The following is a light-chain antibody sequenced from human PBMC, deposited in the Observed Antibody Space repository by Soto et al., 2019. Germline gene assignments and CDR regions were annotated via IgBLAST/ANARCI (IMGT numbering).Light chain of an antibody. CDR1: QSVSCNF. Sequence: EIVLTQSPGTLSLSPGERATLSCRASQSVSCNFLAWYQQKPGQAPRLLIYGASSRATGIPDRFSGSGSGTDFTLTISRLEPEDFAVYYCQQYGSSPRTFGQGTKVEIK. CDR3: QQYGSSPRT. J-gene: IGKJ1*01. CDR2: GAS. V-gene: IGKV3-20*01.